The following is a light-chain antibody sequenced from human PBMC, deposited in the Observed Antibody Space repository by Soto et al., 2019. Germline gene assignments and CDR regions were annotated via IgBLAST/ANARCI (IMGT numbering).Light chain of an antibody. CDR1: QGISSY. CDR2: AAS. CDR3: QQYNSYSPLT. Sequence: IQLTQSPSSLSASVGDRVTITCRASQGISSYLAWYQQKPGKAPKLLIYAASTLQSGVPSRFSGSRSGTEFTLTISSLQPDDYATYYCQQYNSYSPLTFGGGTKVDI. V-gene: IGKV1-9*01. J-gene: IGKJ4*01.